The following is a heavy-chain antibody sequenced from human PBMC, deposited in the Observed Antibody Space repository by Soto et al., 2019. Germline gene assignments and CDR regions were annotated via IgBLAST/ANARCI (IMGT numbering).Heavy chain of an antibody. Sequence: QIQLVQSGGGVERPGASVTVSCEASGYIFTTYGLSWVRQTPAHGLEWMGWISADSGYTQYAQFLQDRLTMTRDTSTNTGYMELSSLRYEDTAVYYCARDNSQNYGTPAASSWFHPWGQGTPVTVSS. CDR1: GYIFTTYG. CDR3: ARDNSQNYGTPAASSWFHP. J-gene: IGHJ5*02. D-gene: IGHD2-15*01. V-gene: IGHV1-18*01. CDR2: ISADSGYT.